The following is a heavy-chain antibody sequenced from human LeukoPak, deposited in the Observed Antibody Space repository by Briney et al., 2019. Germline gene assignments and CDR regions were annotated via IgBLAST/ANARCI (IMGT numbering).Heavy chain of an antibody. CDR1: SGSISSRSYY. CDR2: IYYSGST. J-gene: IGHJ6*02. CDR3: ARDPLVGGAYYYYGMDV. D-gene: IGHD1-26*01. Sequence: PSETLSLTCTVSSGSISSRSYYWGWIRQPPGKGLEWIGSIYYSGSTYYNPSLKSRVTISLDTSNNQFSLKLSSVTAADTAVYYCARDPLVGGAYYYYGMDVWGQGTTVTVSS. V-gene: IGHV4-39*07.